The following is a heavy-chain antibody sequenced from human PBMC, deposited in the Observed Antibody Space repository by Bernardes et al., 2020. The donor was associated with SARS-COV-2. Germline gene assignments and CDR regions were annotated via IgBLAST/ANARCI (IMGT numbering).Heavy chain of an antibody. CDR2: MSSGGSR. CDR1: GLTVSANY. D-gene: IGHD3-10*01. V-gene: IGHV3-66*01. Sequence: GSVSLSCAASGLTVSANYMTWVRQAPGQGLEWVAVMSSGGSRYYADSVKGRFTVSRDNAKNTLYLQMSSLRAEDTAVYYCARDYYGSGSYYQTPDYYYYGMDVWGQGTTVTVSS. CDR3: ARDYYGSGSYYQTPDYYYYGMDV. J-gene: IGHJ6*02.